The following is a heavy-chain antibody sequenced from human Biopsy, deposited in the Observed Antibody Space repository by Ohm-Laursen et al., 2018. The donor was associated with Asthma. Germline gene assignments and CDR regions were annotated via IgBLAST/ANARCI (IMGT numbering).Heavy chain of an antibody. Sequence: GTLSLTCTVYGGYLTGHYWNWIHQPPGKGLEWIGEIDQSGYTNYNPSLKSRVTISADTSKNQFHLNLSSVTAADTAVYFCARAAITGIRGWFDPWGQGTQVTVSS. CDR2: IDQSGYT. V-gene: IGHV4-34*01. CDR3: ARAAITGIRGWFDP. J-gene: IGHJ5*02. D-gene: IGHD1-20*01. CDR1: GGYLTGHY.